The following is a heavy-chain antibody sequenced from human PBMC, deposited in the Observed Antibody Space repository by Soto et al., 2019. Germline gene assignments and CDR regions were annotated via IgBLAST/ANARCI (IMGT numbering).Heavy chain of an antibody. J-gene: IGHJ3*02. CDR1: GCSISSGDYY. Sequence: PSETLSLTCRVSGCSISSGDYYWSWIRQPPGKGLEWIGYIYYSGSTYYNPSLKSRVTISVDTSKNQFSLKLSSVTAADTAVYYCARRTTYYYDSSGYYLDAFDIWGQGTMVTVSS. CDR3: ARRTTYYYDSSGYYLDAFDI. V-gene: IGHV4-30-4*01. CDR2: IYYSGST. D-gene: IGHD3-22*01.